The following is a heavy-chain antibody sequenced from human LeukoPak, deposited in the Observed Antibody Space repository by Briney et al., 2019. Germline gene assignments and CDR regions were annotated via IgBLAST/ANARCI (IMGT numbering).Heavy chain of an antibody. D-gene: IGHD6-13*01. J-gene: IGHJ4*02. CDR2: INPYNGNT. Sequence: ASVKVSCKASGYTFTNYAISWVRQAPGQGLEWMGQINPYNGNTDYGQKLQGRVTLTTDTSTSTAYMEVRSLTPDDTAEYYCARVTASSISSRSLLYWGQGTLVTVSS. CDR3: ARVTASSISSRSLLY. V-gene: IGHV1-18*01. CDR1: GYTFTNYA.